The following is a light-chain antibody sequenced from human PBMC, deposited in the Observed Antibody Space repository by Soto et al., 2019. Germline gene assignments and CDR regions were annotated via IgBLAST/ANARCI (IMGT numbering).Light chain of an antibody. J-gene: IGLJ7*01. V-gene: IGLV1-40*01. Sequence: QSVLTQPPSVSGAPGQRVTISCTGSSSNIGAGYDVHWYQQLPGTAPKLLIYGNSNRPSGVPDRFSGSKSGPSASLAITGLQAEDEADYYCQSYDSSLSGAVFGGGTQLPVL. CDR3: QSYDSSLSGAV. CDR2: GNS. CDR1: SSNIGAGYD.